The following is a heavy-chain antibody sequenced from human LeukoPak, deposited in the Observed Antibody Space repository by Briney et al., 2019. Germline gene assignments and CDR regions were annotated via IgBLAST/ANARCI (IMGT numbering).Heavy chain of an antibody. CDR3: ARAQLLGRYWFDP. CDR2: MNPNSGNT. J-gene: IGHJ5*02. Sequence: ASVKVSCKASGYTLTSYDINWVRQATGQGLEWMGWMNPNSGNTGYAQKFQGRVTMTRNTSISTAYMELSSLRSEDTAVYYCARAQLLGRYWFDPWGQGTLVTVSS. D-gene: IGHD2-2*01. V-gene: IGHV1-8*01. CDR1: GYTLTSYD.